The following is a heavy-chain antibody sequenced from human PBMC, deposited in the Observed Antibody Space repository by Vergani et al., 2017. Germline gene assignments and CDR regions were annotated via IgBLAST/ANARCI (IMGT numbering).Heavy chain of an antibody. CDR3: ARDSTGYSSSWYYGGFDP. D-gene: IGHD6-13*01. CDR2: ISYDGSNK. Sequence: QVQLVESGGGVVQPGRSLRLSCAASGFTFSSYGMHWVRQAPGKGLEWVAVISYDGSNKYYADSVKGRFTISRDNSKNTLYLQMNSLRAEDTAVYYCARDSTGYSSSWYYGGFDPWGQGTLVTVSS. J-gene: IGHJ5*02. CDR1: GFTFSSYG. V-gene: IGHV3-30*03.